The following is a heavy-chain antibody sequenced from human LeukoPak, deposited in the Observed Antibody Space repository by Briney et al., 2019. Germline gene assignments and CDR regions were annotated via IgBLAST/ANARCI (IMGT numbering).Heavy chain of an antibody. V-gene: IGHV1-69*13. CDR1: GGTFSSYA. CDR2: IIPIFGTA. Sequence: ASVKVSCKASGGTFSSYAISWVRQAPGQGLEWMGGIIPIFGTANYAQKFQGRVTITADESTSTAYMELSSLRSEDTAVYYCARGLGYCSGGSCYGRYFDYWGQGTLVTASS. D-gene: IGHD2-15*01. J-gene: IGHJ4*02. CDR3: ARGLGYCSGGSCYGRYFDY.